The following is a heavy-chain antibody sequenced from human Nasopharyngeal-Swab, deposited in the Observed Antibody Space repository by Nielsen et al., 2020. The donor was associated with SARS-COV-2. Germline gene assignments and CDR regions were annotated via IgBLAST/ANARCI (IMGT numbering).Heavy chain of an antibody. V-gene: IGHV3-33*08. Sequence: GGSLRLSCAASGFTFSSYGMHWVRQAPGKGLEWVAVIWYDGSNKYYADSVKGRFTTSRDNSKNTLYLQMNSLRAEDTAVHYCARMGTYYYDLLYGMDVWGQGTTVTVSS. CDR2: IWYDGSNK. D-gene: IGHD3-22*01. J-gene: IGHJ6*02. CDR1: GFTFSSYG. CDR3: ARMGTYYYDLLYGMDV.